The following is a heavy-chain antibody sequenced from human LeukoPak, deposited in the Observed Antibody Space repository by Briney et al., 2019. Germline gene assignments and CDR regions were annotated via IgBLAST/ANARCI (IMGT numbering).Heavy chain of an antibody. CDR1: GYTFDDYA. Sequence: GGSLRLSCAASGYTFDDYAMHWVRQAPGKGLEWVSGISWNSGSIGYADSVKGRFTISRDNAKNSLYLQMNSLRAEDTALYYCAKSLQSGYYYDSSGYCFDYWGQGTLVTVSS. CDR2: ISWNSGSI. D-gene: IGHD3-22*01. CDR3: AKSLQSGYYYDSSGYCFDY. V-gene: IGHV3-9*01. J-gene: IGHJ4*02.